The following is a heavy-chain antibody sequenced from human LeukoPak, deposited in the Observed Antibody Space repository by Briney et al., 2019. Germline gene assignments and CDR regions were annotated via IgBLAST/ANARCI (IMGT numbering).Heavy chain of an antibody. CDR1: GGTFSSYA. CDR3: AREGGQRYLILEEGLRYYYGMDV. J-gene: IGHJ6*02. CDR2: INPSGGST. D-gene: IGHD2-15*01. Sequence: GASVKVSCKASGGTFSSYAISWVRQAPGRGLEWMGIINPSGGSTSYAQKFQGRVTMTRDTSTSTVYMELSSLRSEDTAVYYCAREGGQRYLILEEGLRYYYGMDVWGQGTTVTVSS. V-gene: IGHV1-46*01.